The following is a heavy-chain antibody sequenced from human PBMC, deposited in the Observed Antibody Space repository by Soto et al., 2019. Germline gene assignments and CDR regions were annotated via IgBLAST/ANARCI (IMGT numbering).Heavy chain of an antibody. CDR1: GYTFTGYY. CDR3: ARSLVVVADTRIWAFDP. V-gene: IGHV1-46*01. D-gene: IGHD2-15*01. CDR2: INPSGGST. J-gene: IGHJ5*02. Sequence: ASVKVSCKASGYTFTGYYMHWVRQAPGQGLEWMGIINPSGGSTSYAQKFQGRVTMTRDTSTSTVYMELSSLRSEDTAVYYCARSLVVVADTRIWAFDPWGQGTLVTVSS.